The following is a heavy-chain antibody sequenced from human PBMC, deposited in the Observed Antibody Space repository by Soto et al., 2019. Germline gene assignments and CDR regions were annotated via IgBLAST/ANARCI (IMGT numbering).Heavy chain of an antibody. V-gene: IGHV1-46*01. CDR1: GDTFTSYY. J-gene: IGHJ5*02. Sequence: QVQLVQSGAEVKRPGASVKVSCKAPGDTFTSYYLNWVRQAPGQGLEWMGVINPHGGSTKYAQKFQGRITMTRGTSRSTGYMELSSLRSDDTAIYYCARSSGGNFGIIIEGSNWFDPWGQGTLVTVSS. D-gene: IGHD3-3*01. CDR3: ARSSGGNFGIIIEGSNWFDP. CDR2: INPHGGST.